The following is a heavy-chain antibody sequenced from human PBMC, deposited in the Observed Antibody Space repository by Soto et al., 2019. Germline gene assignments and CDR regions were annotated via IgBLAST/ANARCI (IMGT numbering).Heavy chain of an antibody. D-gene: IGHD3-3*01. CDR2: INSVGGIT. J-gene: IGHJ4*02. CDR1: GFTFSSYW. CDR3: ARGNRDLIAIFGVVIRELGY. Sequence: EVQLMESGGGLVQPGGSLRLSCAASGFTFSSYWMHWVRQAPGKGLVWVSHINSVGGITNYADSVKGRFTISRDNAKNTLYLQMNSLRVEDTAVYYCARGNRDLIAIFGVVIRELGYWGQGTLVTVSS. V-gene: IGHV3-74*01.